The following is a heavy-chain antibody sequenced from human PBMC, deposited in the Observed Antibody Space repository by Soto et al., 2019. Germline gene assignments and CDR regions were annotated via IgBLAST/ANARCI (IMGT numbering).Heavy chain of an antibody. CDR2: IKQDGSEK. CDR3: ASVGGAIFGVVIPSYGMDV. D-gene: IGHD3-3*01. CDR1: GFTFSSYW. J-gene: IGHJ6*02. V-gene: IGHV3-7*05. Sequence: PGGSLRLSCAASGFTFSSYWMSWVRQAPGKGLEWVANIKQDGSEKYYVDSVKGRFTISRDNAKNSLYPQMNSLRAEDTAVYYCASVGGAIFGVVIPSYGMDVWGQGTTVTVSS.